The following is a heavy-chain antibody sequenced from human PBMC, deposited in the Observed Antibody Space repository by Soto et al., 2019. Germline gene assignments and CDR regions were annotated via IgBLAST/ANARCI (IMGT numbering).Heavy chain of an antibody. CDR2: IWYDGRKK. CDR1: GFSFSDYG. Sequence: QVQLVESGGGVVQPGRSLRLSCAASGFSFSDYGMNWVRQAPGKGLEWVAVIWYDGRKKYYRDHVKGRFTISRDNFKNTLNVQMNGIKAEHTAGYYCAKGYLGYCCDISCFLETWCQGTLVTVSS. J-gene: IGHJ5*02. CDR3: AKGYLGYCCDISCFLET. V-gene: IGHV3-33*06. D-gene: IGHD2-2*01.